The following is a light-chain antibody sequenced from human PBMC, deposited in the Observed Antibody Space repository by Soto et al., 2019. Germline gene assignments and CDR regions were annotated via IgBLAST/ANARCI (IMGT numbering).Light chain of an antibody. J-gene: IGKJ4*01. CDR1: QSLSSTY. CDR3: QQYGNSPPT. V-gene: IGKV3-20*01. CDR2: GAS. Sequence: EIVLTQSPGTLSLSPGERATLSCRASQSLSSTYLAWYQQKPGQAPRLLIYGASSRATGIPDRFIGSGSAXXXXXXXXRXXPEDFAVYHCQQYGNSPPTFGGGTKVEI.